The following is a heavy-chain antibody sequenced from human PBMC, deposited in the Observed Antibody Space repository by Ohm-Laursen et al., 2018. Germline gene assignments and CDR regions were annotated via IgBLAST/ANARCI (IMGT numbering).Heavy chain of an antibody. CDR3: ARDVPGIVASRGGG. CDR1: GFTISNNY. Sequence: SLRLSCTASGFTISNNYMNWVRQAPEKGLEWVSLIYSGGDMFYADSVKGRFTISRDKSKNTLYLQMNSLRVEDTAMYFCARDVPGIVASRGGGWGQGTLVTVSS. V-gene: IGHV3-53*01. J-gene: IGHJ4*02. D-gene: IGHD3-16*01. CDR2: IYSGGDM.